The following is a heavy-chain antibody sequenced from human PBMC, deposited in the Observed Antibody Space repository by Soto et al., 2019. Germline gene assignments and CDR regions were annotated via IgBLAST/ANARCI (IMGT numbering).Heavy chain of an antibody. D-gene: IGHD3-16*02. CDR2: IYHSGST. Sequence: SETLSLTCTVSGGSLSSYYWSWIRQPPGKGLEWIGDIYHSGSTNYNPSLKSRVTISVDTSKNQFSLKLSSVTAADTAVYYCARGRTDRSYNWFDPWGQGTLVTVSS. J-gene: IGHJ5*02. CDR3: ARGRTDRSYNWFDP. V-gene: IGHV4-59*12. CDR1: GGSLSSYY.